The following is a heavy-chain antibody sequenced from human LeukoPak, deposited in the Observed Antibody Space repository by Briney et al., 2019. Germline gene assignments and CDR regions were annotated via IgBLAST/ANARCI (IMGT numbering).Heavy chain of an antibody. V-gene: IGHV3-30*04. D-gene: IGHD3-10*01. Sequence: GGSLRLSCAASGFTFSSYAMHWVRQAPGKGLEWVAVISYDGSNKYYADSVKGRFTISRDNSKNTLYLQMNSLRAEDTAAYYCARDAVVRGVIDYFDYWGQGTLVTVSS. CDR2: ISYDGSNK. CDR3: ARDAVVRGVIDYFDY. CDR1: GFTFSSYA. J-gene: IGHJ4*02.